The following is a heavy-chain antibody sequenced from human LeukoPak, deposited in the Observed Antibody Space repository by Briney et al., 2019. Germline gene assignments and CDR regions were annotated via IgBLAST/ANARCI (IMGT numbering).Heavy chain of an antibody. J-gene: IGHJ4*02. V-gene: IGHV3-30*03. Sequence: GRSLRLSCVASGFTFVDFAMHWVRRAPGKGLEWVAVISRDGRDKYYADPVKGRFTISRDNSKNTVSLQMDSLRAEDTAVYYCAREGPRGNSQFDYWGQGTLVTVSS. CDR1: GFTFVDFA. CDR2: ISRDGRDK. D-gene: IGHD4-23*01. CDR3: AREGPRGNSQFDY.